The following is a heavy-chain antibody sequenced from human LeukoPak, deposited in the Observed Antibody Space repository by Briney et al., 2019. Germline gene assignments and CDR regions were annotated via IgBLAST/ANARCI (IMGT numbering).Heavy chain of an antibody. CDR2: ISVYNGNT. Sequence: ASVKVSCKASGYTFTSYGISWVRQAPGQGLEWMGWISVYNGNTNYAQKLQGRVTMTTDTSTSTVYMELRSLRSDDTAVYYCARDIGYCSSGSCRYWFDPWGQGTLVTVSS. J-gene: IGHJ5*02. CDR1: GYTFTSYG. D-gene: IGHD2-15*01. CDR3: ARDIGYCSSGSCRYWFDP. V-gene: IGHV1-18*01.